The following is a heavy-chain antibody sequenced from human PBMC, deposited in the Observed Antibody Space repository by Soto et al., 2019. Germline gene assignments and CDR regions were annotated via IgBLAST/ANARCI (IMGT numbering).Heavy chain of an antibody. J-gene: IGHJ4*02. Sequence: QVQLVESGGGVVQPGRSLRLSCAASGFTFSSYAMHWVRQAPGKGLEWVAVISYDGSNKYYADSVKGRFTISRDNSKNTLYLQMNSLRAEDTAVYYCARLKLTYYDLWSGIDYWGQGTLVTVSS. V-gene: IGHV3-30-3*01. CDR1: GFTFSSYA. D-gene: IGHD3-3*01. CDR2: ISYDGSNK. CDR3: ARLKLTYYDLWSGIDY.